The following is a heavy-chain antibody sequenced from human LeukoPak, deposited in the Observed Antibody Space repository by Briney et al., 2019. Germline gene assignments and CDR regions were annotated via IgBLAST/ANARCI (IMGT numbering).Heavy chain of an antibody. CDR3: ARDPIIAAAGKNYYYGMDV. J-gene: IGHJ6*02. D-gene: IGHD6-13*01. V-gene: IGHV4-31*03. CDR1: GGSISSGGYY. CDR2: IYYSGSS. Sequence: SQTLSLTCTVSGGSISSGGYYWSWIRQHPGKGLEWIGYIYYSGSSYYNPSLNSRVTISVDTSKNQFSLKLSSVTAADTAVYYGARDPIIAAAGKNYYYGMDVWGQGTTVTVSS.